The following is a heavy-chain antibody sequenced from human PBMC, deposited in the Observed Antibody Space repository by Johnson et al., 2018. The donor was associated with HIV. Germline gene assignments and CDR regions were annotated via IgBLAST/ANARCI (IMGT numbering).Heavy chain of an antibody. Sequence: VQLVESGGGVVQPGRSLRLSCAASGFTFSDHYMSWIRQAPGKGLEWVAHISSSGSNRDYSDSVKGRFTISRDNAKNSLFLQMNSLRAEDTAVYYCASDYSDIGGYRLRAYHIWGQGTGVTVSS. J-gene: IGHJ3*02. CDR3: ASDYSDIGGYRLRAYHI. V-gene: IGHV3-11*04. CDR2: ISSSGSNR. D-gene: IGHD3-22*01. CDR1: GFTFSDHY.